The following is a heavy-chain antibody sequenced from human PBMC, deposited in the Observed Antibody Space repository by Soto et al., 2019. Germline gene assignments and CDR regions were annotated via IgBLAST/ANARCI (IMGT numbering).Heavy chain of an antibody. Sequence: ASVKVSCKASGYTFTGYYMHWVRQAPGQGLEWMGWINPNSGGTKYAQKFQGRVTMTRDTSISTAYMELSRLRSDDTAVYYCARGGSNYYDSSGPYYYYYYGMDVWGQGTTVTVS. CDR3: ARGGSNYYDSSGPYYYYYYGMDV. CDR2: INPNSGGT. CDR1: GYTFTGYY. D-gene: IGHD3-22*01. J-gene: IGHJ6*02. V-gene: IGHV1-2*02.